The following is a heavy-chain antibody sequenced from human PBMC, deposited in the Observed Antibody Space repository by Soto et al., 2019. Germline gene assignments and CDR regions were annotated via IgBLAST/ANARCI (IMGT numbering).Heavy chain of an antibody. CDR1: GFTVSSNY. J-gene: IGHJ4*02. CDR3: ESGIIGNGYNLAVFDY. V-gene: IGHV3-53*05. Sequence: GGSLRLSCASSGFTVSSNYMSWVGQAPGKGLEWVSVIYSGGSTYYADSVKGRFTISRDNSKNTLYLQMNSLRSEDTAMYYCESGIIGNGYNLAVFDYCGQXILVTVSA. D-gene: IGHD5-12*01. CDR2: IYSGGST.